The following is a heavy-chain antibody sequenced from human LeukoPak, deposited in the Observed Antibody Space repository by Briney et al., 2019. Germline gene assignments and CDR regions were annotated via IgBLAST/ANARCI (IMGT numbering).Heavy chain of an antibody. CDR1: GGSISSYY. J-gene: IGHJ4*02. V-gene: IGHV4-59*12. D-gene: IGHD3-22*01. CDR3: ARAPHYYDSSGYYYWFDY. Sequence: SETLSLTCTVSGGSISSYYWSWIRQPPGKGLEWIGYIYYSGSTNYNPSLKSRVTISVDTSKNQFSLKLSSVTAADRAVYYCARAPHYYDSSGYYYWFDYWGQGTLVTVSS. CDR2: IYYSGST.